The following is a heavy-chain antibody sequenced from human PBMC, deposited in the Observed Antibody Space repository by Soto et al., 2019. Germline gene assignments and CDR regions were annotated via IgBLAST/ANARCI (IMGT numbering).Heavy chain of an antibody. CDR3: AKNQGVELVPLATVDWFDP. V-gene: IGHV3-23*01. CDR2: ISGSGFKK. D-gene: IGHD1-26*01. Sequence: PGGSLRLSCAASGFIFENFGMSWVRQAPGKGLEWISSISGSGFKKYYADSVKGRFTISGDNSKRTVYLELNNLSAEDTAVYHCAKNQGVELVPLATVDWFDPWGQGSVVTVSS. CDR1: GFIFENFG. J-gene: IGHJ5*02.